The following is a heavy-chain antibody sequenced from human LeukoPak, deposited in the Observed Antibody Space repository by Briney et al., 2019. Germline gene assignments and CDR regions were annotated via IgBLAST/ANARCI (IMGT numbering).Heavy chain of an antibody. CDR1: GYTFTSYG. CDR2: ISAYNGNT. CDR3: ARTHYYDSTDNWFDP. D-gene: IGHD3-22*01. V-gene: IGHV1-18*01. Sequence: ASVKVSCKASGYTFTSYGISWVRQAPGQGLEWMGWISAYNGNTNYAQKLQGRVTMTRDTSISTAYMEPSSLRSEDTAVYYCARTHYYDSTDNWFDPWGQGTLVTVSS. J-gene: IGHJ5*02.